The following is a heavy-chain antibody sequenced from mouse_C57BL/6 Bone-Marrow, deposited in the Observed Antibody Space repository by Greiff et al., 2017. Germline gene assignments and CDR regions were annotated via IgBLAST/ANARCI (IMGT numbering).Heavy chain of an antibody. Sequence: VQLQQPGAELVKPGASVKLSCKASGYTFTSYWMQWVKQRPGQGLEWIGEIDPSYSYTNYNQKFKGKATLTVDTSSSTAYMKHSSLTSEDSAVYYCSREEDYDLAMDYWGQGTSGTVSS. J-gene: IGHJ4*01. CDR2: IDPSYSYT. V-gene: IGHV1-50*01. D-gene: IGHD2-4*01. CDR1: GYTFTSYW. CDR3: SREEDYDLAMDY.